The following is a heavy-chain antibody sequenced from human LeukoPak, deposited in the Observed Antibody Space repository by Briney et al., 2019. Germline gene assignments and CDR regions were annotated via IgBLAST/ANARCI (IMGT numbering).Heavy chain of an antibody. D-gene: IGHD5-24*01. CDR3: AGDNGQGYNSEL. J-gene: IGHJ4*02. Sequence: GASVKVSCKASVCPFRNYAISWVRQAPAQGLEWMGGFLPLLGAPNYSHKFQDRLTITADESTTTAYMELSSLTSEDTAVYYCAGDNGQGYNSELWGQGTLVTVSS. CDR2: FLPLLGAP. V-gene: IGHV1-69*13. CDR1: VCPFRNYA.